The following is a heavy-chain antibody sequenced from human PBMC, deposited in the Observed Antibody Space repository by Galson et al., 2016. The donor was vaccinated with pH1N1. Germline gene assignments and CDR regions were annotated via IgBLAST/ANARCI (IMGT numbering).Heavy chain of an antibody. CDR1: GDSISSKTFY. D-gene: IGHD3-10*01. CDR2: LYSSGST. Sequence: TLSLTCSVSGDSISSKTFYWSWLRQPAGKGLQWIGLLYSSGSTNYNPSLKDRVTMSADTSKNEFSLKMTSVTAADTAVYYCARGGEEILSFGEPHNWFDPWGQGTLVTVSS. J-gene: IGHJ5*02. CDR3: ARGGEEILSFGEPHNWFDP. V-gene: IGHV4-61*02.